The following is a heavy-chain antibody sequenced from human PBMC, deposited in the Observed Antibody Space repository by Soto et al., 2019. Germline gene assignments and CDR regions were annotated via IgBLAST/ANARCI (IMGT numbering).Heavy chain of an antibody. CDR2: IKQDGSEK. Sequence: EVQLVESGGGLVQPGGSLRLSCAASGFTFSIYWMSWVRQAPGKGLEWVANIKQDGSEKYYVDSVKGRFTISRDNAKNSLYLQMNSLRAEDTAVYYCARELGTTGTTPSLSYYMDVWGKGTTVTVSS. CDR1: GFTFSIYW. CDR3: ARELGTTGTTPSLSYYMDV. J-gene: IGHJ6*03. D-gene: IGHD1-1*01. V-gene: IGHV3-7*01.